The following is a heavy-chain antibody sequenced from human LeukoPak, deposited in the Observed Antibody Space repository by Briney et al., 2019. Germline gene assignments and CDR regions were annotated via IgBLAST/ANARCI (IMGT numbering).Heavy chain of an antibody. V-gene: IGHV4-34*01. CDR1: GGSFSGYY. Sequence: SGTLSLTCAVYGGSFSGYYWSWIRQPPGKGLEWIGEINHSGSTDYNPSLKSRITISVDTSKNQFSLNLNSVTAADTAVYYCASRRHDYGDFGGWFDTWGQGTLVTVSS. CDR2: INHSGST. J-gene: IGHJ5*02. D-gene: IGHD4-17*01. CDR3: ASRRHDYGDFGGWFDT.